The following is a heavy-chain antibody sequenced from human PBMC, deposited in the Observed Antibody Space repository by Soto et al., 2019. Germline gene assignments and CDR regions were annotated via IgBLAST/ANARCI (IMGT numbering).Heavy chain of an antibody. J-gene: IGHJ2*01. D-gene: IGHD6-19*01. V-gene: IGHV3-53*04. CDR1: GFTVSSNY. CDR2: LYSGGST. CDR3: ARKSLAVAGSAGSYFDL. Sequence: EVQLVESGGGLVQPGGSLRLSCAVSGFTVSSNYMNWVRQPPGKGLEWVSSLYSGGSTYYADSVKGRFTISRHNPNNTLNLQMSSLRAEDTAVYYCARKSLAVAGSAGSYFDLWGRGTLVTVSS.